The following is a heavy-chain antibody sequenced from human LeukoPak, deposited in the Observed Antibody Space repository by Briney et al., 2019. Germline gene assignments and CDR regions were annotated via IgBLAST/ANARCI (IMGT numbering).Heavy chain of an antibody. J-gene: IGHJ5*02. Sequence: GGPLRLSCAASGFTFSSYSMNWVRQAPGKGLEWVSSISSSSSYIYYADSVKGRYTISRDNARNSLYLQMNSLRAEDTAVYYCARDMTTVTTFDPWGQGTLVTVSS. D-gene: IGHD4-17*01. CDR1: GFTFSSYS. V-gene: IGHV3-21*01. CDR3: ARDMTTVTTFDP. CDR2: ISSSSSYI.